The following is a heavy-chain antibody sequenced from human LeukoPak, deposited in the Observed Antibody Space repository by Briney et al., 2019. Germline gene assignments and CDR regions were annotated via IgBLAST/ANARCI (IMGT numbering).Heavy chain of an antibody. Sequence: PSETLSLTCAVYGGSFSGYYWSWIRQPPGKGLEWIGYIYYSGSTNYNPSLKSRVTISVDTSKNQFSLKLSSVTAADTAVYYCARDSNFDYWGQGTLVTVSS. J-gene: IGHJ4*02. D-gene: IGHD4-11*01. CDR1: GGSFSGYY. V-gene: IGHV4-59*01. CDR2: IYYSGST. CDR3: ARDSNFDY.